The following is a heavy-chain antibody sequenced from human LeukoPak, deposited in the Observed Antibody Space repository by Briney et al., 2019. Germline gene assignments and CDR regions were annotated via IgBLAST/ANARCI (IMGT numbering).Heavy chain of an antibody. CDR3: ARGQKDIVVVPAASNYYYYYYMDV. D-gene: IGHD2-2*01. CDR1: GGSFSGYY. V-gene: IGHV4-34*01. Sequence: SETLSLTCAVYGGSFSGYYWSWIRQPPGKGLEWLGEINHSGSTNYNPSLKSRVTISLDTSKNQFSLKLSSVTAADMAVYYCARGQKDIVVVPAASNYYYYYYMDVWGKGTTVTVSS. CDR2: INHSGST. J-gene: IGHJ6*03.